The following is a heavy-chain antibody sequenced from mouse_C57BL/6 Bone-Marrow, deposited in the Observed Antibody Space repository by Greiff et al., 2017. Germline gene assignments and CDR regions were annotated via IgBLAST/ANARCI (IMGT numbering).Heavy chain of an antibody. CDR1: GYAFTNYL. CDR3: ARIRGKKDYFDY. Sequence: QVQLQQSGAELVRPGTSVKVSCKASGYAFTNYLIEWVKQRPGQGLEWIGVINPGSGGTNYNEKFKGKATMTADKSSSTAYMQLSSLTSDDSAVYFCARIRGKKDYFDYWGQGTTLTVSS. D-gene: IGHD2-1*01. J-gene: IGHJ2*01. CDR2: INPGSGGT. V-gene: IGHV1-54*01.